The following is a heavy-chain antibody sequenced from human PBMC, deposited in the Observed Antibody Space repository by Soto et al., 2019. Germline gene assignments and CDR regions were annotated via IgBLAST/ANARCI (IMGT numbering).Heavy chain of an antibody. D-gene: IGHD4-17*01. V-gene: IGHV4-31*03. Sequence: QVQLQESGPGLVKPSQTLSLTCTVSGGSISSGGYYWSWIRQHPGKGLEWIGYIYYSGSTNYNPSLKSRVNMSVDTSKNQFSLELRSVTAADTAVYYCAREATVTTSGVDYWGQGTLVTVSS. CDR2: IYYSGST. CDR1: GGSISSGGYY. J-gene: IGHJ4*02. CDR3: AREATVTTSGVDY.